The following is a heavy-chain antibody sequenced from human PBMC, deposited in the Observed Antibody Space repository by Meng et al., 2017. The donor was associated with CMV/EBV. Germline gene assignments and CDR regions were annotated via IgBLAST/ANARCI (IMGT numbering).Heavy chain of an antibody. D-gene: IGHD6-6*01. CDR2: INPVSGGT. CDR3: ARIHGKPEYSSPGY. V-gene: IGHV1-2*02. J-gene: IGHJ4*02. Sequence: ASVKVSCKASGYTVTGYYVHWVRQAPGQGLEWMGWINPVSGGTNYAQKFQGRVTMTSDTSISTAYMDLSRLRYDDTAVYYCARIHGKPEYSSPGYWGQGTLVTVSS. CDR1: GYTVTGYY.